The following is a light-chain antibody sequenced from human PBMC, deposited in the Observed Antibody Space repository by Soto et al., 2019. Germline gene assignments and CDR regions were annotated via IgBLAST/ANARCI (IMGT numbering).Light chain of an antibody. J-gene: IGKJ1*01. CDR2: DVS. Sequence: QSPATLSLSPGERVTLSCRASQSVSNSLAWYQQKPGQPPRLLIYDVSNRATGIPARFSGSGSGTDFTLTITSLEPEDFAVYFCHQRYNWPRVTFGQGTKVDIK. CDR3: HQRYNWPRVT. CDR1: QSVSNS. V-gene: IGKV3-11*01.